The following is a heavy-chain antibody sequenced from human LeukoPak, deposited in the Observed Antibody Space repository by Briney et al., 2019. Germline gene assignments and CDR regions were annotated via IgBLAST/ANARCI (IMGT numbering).Heavy chain of an antibody. CDR3: AISRVYCGGDCCFHS. J-gene: IGHJ5*02. V-gene: IGHV3-23*01. D-gene: IGHD2-21*02. CDR2: ISNTGSNT. Sequence: PGGSLRLSCAASGFTFSSSAMSWVRQAPGKGLEWVSGISNTGSNTYYADSVKGRFTISRDNSKNTLYLQMNSLRAEDTAVYYCAISRVYCGGDCCFHSWGQGIPVTVSS. CDR1: GFTFSSSA.